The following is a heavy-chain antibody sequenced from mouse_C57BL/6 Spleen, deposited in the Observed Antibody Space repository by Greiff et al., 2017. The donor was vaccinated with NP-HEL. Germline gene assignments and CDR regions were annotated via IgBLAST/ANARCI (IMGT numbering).Heavy chain of an antibody. Sequence: VQLQQSGAELVRPGTSVKVSCKASGYAFTNYLIEWVKQRPGQGLEWIGVINPGSGGTNYNEKFKGKATLTADKSSSTAYMQLSSLTSEDSAVYFCARLPITTVATYAMDYWGQGTSVTVSS. CDR3: ARLPITTVATYAMDY. CDR1: GYAFTNYL. J-gene: IGHJ4*01. CDR2: INPGSGGT. D-gene: IGHD1-1*01. V-gene: IGHV1-54*01.